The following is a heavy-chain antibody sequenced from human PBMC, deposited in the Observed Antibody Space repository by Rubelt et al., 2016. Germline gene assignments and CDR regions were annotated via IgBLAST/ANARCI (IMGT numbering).Heavy chain of an antibody. J-gene: IGHJ4*02. V-gene: IGHV3-30-3*01. Sequence: QVQLVESGGGVVQPGRSLRLSCVGSGFTFSTCAMQWVRQAPGRGLVWVAVISYDGSTKNYADSVKGRFTHSRDNAKNSMYLQMNSLRAEETAVYYWARDRGSYRNDYWGQGTLVTDSS. CDR1: GFTFSTCA. D-gene: IGHD3-16*02. CDR3: ARDRGSYRNDY. CDR2: ISYDGSTK.